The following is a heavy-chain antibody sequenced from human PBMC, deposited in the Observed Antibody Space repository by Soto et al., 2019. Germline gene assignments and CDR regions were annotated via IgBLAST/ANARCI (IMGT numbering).Heavy chain of an antibody. CDR3: ERRYGSCLDY. CDR1: GGSISSYY. J-gene: IGHJ4*02. Sequence: SSEALSLTCTVSGGSISSYYWSWIRQPPGKGLEWIGYIYYSGSTNYNPSLKSRVTISVDTSKNQFSLKLSSVTAADTAVYYCERRYGSCLDYSGQGTLVTVSS. V-gene: IGHV4-59*08. D-gene: IGHD5-18*01. CDR2: IYYSGST.